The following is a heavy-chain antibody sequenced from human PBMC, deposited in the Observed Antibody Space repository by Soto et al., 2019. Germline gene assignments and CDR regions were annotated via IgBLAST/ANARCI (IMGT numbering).Heavy chain of an antibody. V-gene: IGHV1-18*01. CDR1: GYTFTSYG. CDR2: ISAYNGNT. D-gene: IGHD3-22*01. Sequence: GASVKVSCKASGYTFTSYGISWVRQAPGQGLEWMGWISAYNGNTNYAQKLQGRVTMTTDTSTSTAYMELRSLRSDDTAVYYCARDHSVRITMIVVVSYGMDVWGQGTTVTVSS. CDR3: ARDHSVRITMIVVVSYGMDV. J-gene: IGHJ6*02.